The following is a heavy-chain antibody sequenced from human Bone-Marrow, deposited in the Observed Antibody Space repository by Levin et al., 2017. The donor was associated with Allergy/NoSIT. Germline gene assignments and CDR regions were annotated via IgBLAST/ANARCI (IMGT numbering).Heavy chain of an antibody. CDR3: ARGGDKFDP. CDR2: IYYSGST. CDR1: GGSISSYY. D-gene: IGHD3-10*01. J-gene: IGHJ5*02. V-gene: IGHV4-59*01. Sequence: GSLRLSCTVSGGSISSYYWSWIRQPPGKGLEWIGYIYYSGSTNYNPSLKSRVTISVDTSKNQFSLKLSSVTAADTAVYYCARGGDKFDPWGQGTLVTVSS.